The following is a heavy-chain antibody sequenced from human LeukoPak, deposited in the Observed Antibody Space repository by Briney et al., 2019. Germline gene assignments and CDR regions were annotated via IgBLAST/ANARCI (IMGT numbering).Heavy chain of an antibody. V-gene: IGHV4-39*01. J-gene: IGHJ4*02. D-gene: IGHD1-7*01. CDR3: ARMKTGTTIDN. CDR2: IYYSGST. Sequence: PSETLSLTCTVSGGSISSSSYYWGWIRQPPGKGLEWIGSIYYSGSTYYNPSLKSRVTISVDTSKNQFSLKLSSVTAADTAVYYCARMKTGTTIDNWGQGTLVTVSS. CDR1: GGSISSSSYY.